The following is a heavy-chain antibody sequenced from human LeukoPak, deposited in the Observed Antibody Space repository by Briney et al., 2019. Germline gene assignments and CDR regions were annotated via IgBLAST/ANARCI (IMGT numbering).Heavy chain of an antibody. J-gene: IGHJ4*02. D-gene: IGHD6-19*01. V-gene: IGHV7-4-1*02. CDR1: GYTFTSYA. CDR2: INTNTGNP. CDR3: ARDDSSGWYSRY. Sequence: GASVKVSCKASGYTFTSYAMHWVRQAPGQGLEWMGWINTNTGNPTYAQGFTGRFVFSLDISVSTAYLQISSLKAEDTAVYYCARDDSSGWYSRYWGQGTLVTVSS.